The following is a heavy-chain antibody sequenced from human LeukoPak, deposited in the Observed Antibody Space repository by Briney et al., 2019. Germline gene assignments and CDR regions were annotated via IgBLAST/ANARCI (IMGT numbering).Heavy chain of an antibody. CDR1: GFTFSNYG. V-gene: IGHV3-30*02. J-gene: IGHJ4*02. CDR3: AKGGYKYDSSGHNYFDY. Sequence: GGSLRPSCAASGFTFSNYGMHWVRQAPVKGLEWVAFIRYDGSKKYYADSVKGRFTISRDNSKNMLFLQMNSLRAEDTAVYYCAKGGYKYDSSGHNYFDYWGQGTLVTVSS. CDR2: IRYDGSKK. D-gene: IGHD3-22*01.